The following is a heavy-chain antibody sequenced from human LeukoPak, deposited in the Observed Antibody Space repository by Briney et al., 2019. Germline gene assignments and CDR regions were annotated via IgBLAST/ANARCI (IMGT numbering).Heavy chain of an antibody. CDR1: GGSISSTTHY. J-gene: IGHJ4*02. Sequence: SETLSLTCTVSGGSISSTTHYWGWIRQPPGKGLEWIGSIFYSGSTYYNSSLKSRVTISVDTSKNHFSLGLSSVTAADTAVYYCARLGVLWFGELFDYLGQGTLVTVSS. V-gene: IGHV4-39*02. CDR2: IFYSGST. CDR3: ARLGVLWFGELFDY. D-gene: IGHD3-10*01.